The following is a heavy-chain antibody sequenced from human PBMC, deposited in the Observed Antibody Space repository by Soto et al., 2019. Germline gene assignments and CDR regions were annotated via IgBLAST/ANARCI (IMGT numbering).Heavy chain of an antibody. V-gene: IGHV1-18*01. CDR1: GYIFVNYG. D-gene: IGHD5-12*01. Sequence: QVQLVQSGDEVRKPGSSVKVSCKASGYIFVNYGIAWVRQAPGQGLEWMGWISPYSGKTHYASKFQGRLIMTTDTSTSTDYMDLGSLTSDDTAVYYRAMVDNYFKPTPQDVWGQGTTGTVPS. CDR2: ISPYSGKT. CDR3: AMVDNYFKPTPQDV. J-gene: IGHJ6*02.